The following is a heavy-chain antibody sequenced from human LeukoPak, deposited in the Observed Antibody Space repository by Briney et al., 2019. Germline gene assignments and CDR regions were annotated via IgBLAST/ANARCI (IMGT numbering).Heavy chain of an antibody. CDR3: ARDPREVVAYDAFDI. CDR2: IYYSGST. V-gene: IGHV4-39*07. CDR1: GGSIRNYY. J-gene: IGHJ3*02. D-gene: IGHD2-15*01. Sequence: SETLSLTCTVSGGSIRNYYWGWIRQPPGKGLEWIGSIYYSGSTYYNPSLKSRVTISVDTSKNQFSLKLSSVTAADTAVYYCARDPREVVAYDAFDIWGQGTMVTVSS.